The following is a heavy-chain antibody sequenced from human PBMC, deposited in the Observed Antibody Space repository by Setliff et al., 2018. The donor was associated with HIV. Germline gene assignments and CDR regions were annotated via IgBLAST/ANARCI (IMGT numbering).Heavy chain of an antibody. Sequence: SETLSLTCAVSTYSISSGFYWAWIRQPPGKGLEWIGSIYHSGSTYYNPSLKSRVTISIDTSKNQFSLRLTSVTAADTAVYYCARLLPGDYYGSGSYFDYWGQGTLVTVSS. CDR3: ARLLPGDYYGSGSYFDY. CDR1: TYSISSGFY. V-gene: IGHV4-38-2*01. D-gene: IGHD3-10*01. J-gene: IGHJ4*02. CDR2: IYHSGST.